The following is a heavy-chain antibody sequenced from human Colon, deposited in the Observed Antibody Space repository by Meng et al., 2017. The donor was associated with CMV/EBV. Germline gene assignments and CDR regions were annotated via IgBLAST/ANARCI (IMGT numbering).Heavy chain of an antibody. CDR2: INPNNDDT. D-gene: IGHD3-22*01. Sequence: QVQLVQSGAEVKKPGASVRVSCKASGYTFIGYYIHWVRQAPGQGLEWMGRINPNNDDTNYAQKFQGLVTMTGDTSISTVYMELNRLRSDDTAVYYCAKIYDSSGSLPWFDPWGQGTLVTVSS. CDR3: AKIYDSSGSLPWFDP. CDR1: GYTFIGYY. J-gene: IGHJ5*02. V-gene: IGHV1-2*04.